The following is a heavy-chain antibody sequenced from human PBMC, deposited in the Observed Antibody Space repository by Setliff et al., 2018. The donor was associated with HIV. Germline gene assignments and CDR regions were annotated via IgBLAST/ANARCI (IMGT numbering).Heavy chain of an antibody. D-gene: IGHD1-7*01. CDR2: IYYSGTT. V-gene: IGHV4-59*01. CDR1: GGSISSYY. Sequence: PSETLSLTCTVSGGSISSYYWSWIRQPPGKGLEWIGSIYYSGTTYYAPSLETRLTISVDTSTNQFSLKLSSVTAADTAVYYCARGDGTKYYYYYYMDVWGKGTTVTVSS. J-gene: IGHJ6*03. CDR3: ARGDGTKYYYYYYMDV.